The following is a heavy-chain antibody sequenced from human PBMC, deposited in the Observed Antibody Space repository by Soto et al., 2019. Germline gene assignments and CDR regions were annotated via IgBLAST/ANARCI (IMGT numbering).Heavy chain of an antibody. CDR1: GGTFSSYA. D-gene: IGHD3-16*02. J-gene: IGHJ6*02. CDR3: AYLGSNYYYGMDV. Sequence: RASVKVSCKASGGTFSSYAISWVRQAPGQGLEWMGGIIPIFGTANYAQKFQGRVTITADESTSTAYMELSSLRSEDTAVYYCAYLGSNYYYGMDVWGQGTTVTVSS. CDR2: IIPIFGTA. V-gene: IGHV1-69*13.